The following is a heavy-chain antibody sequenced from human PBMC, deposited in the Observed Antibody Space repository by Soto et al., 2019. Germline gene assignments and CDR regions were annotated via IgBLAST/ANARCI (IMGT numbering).Heavy chain of an antibody. CDR2: IYYSGST. Sequence: QVQLQESGPGLVKPSQTLSLTCTVSGGSISSGGYYWSWIRQHPGKGLEWIGYIYYSGSTYYNPSLKCRVTISVDTSKNQFALKLISVTAADTAVYYCARGRVVVVAATYWFDPWGQGTLVTVSS. J-gene: IGHJ5*02. CDR1: GGSISSGGYY. V-gene: IGHV4-31*03. CDR3: ARGRVVVVAATYWFDP. D-gene: IGHD2-15*01.